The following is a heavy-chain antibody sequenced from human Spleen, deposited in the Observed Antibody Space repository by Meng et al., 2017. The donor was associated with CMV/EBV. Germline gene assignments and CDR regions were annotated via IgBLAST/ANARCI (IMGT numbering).Heavy chain of an antibody. Sequence: GESLKISCAASGFTLSSYSMNWVRQAPGKGLEWVSCISSTSSYIYNADSVKGRFTISRDNAKNSVYLQMNSLRAEDTAVYYCAREPTSISSGDYFDYWGQGTLVTVSS. CDR1: GFTLSSYS. D-gene: IGHD6-6*01. J-gene: IGHJ4*02. CDR3: AREPTSISSGDYFDY. CDR2: ISSTSSYI. V-gene: IGHV3-21*01.